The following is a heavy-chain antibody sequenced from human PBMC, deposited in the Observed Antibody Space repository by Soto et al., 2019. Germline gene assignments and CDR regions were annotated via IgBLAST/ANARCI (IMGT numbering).Heavy chain of an antibody. D-gene: IGHD1-26*01. CDR3: TLIYGSGSWGWYFHS. CDR1: GFSLITGVG. V-gene: IGHV2-5*02. J-gene: IGHJ4*02. Sequence: QITLKESGPSLVRPTETLTLTCTFSGFSLITGVGVGWVRQPPGKALEWLAVIFWDKNDYYRPSLQTRVTISQDTSEDHLVLTLTNMDPEDTATYFCTLIYGSGSWGWYFHSWGQGTLVTVSS. CDR2: IFWDKND.